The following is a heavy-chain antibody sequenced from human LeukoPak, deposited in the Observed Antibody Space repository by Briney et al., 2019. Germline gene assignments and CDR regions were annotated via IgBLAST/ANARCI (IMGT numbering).Heavy chain of an antibody. CDR3: ARGLITIFGVVSNWFDP. CDR1: GGSFSGYY. D-gene: IGHD3-3*01. V-gene: IGHV4-34*01. CDR2: INHSGST. J-gene: IGHJ5*02. Sequence: PSETLSLTCAVYGGSFSGYYWSWIRQPPGKGLEWIGEINHSGSTNYNPSLKSRVTISVDTSKNQFSLKLSSVTAADTAVHYCARGLITIFGVVSNWFDPWGQGTLVTVSS.